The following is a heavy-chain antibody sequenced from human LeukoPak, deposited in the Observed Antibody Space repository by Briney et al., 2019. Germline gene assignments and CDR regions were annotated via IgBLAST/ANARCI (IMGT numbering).Heavy chain of an antibody. CDR3: ARHEHSSSWSPPGYFDV. Sequence: SETLSLTCAVYGGSFSGYYWSWIRQPPGKGLEWIGEINHSGSTNYNPSLKSRVTISVDTSKNQFSLKLRSLTAADTAVYYCARHEHSSSWSPPGYFDVWGRGALVTVSS. D-gene: IGHD6-13*01. V-gene: IGHV4-34*01. CDR2: INHSGST. J-gene: IGHJ2*01. CDR1: GGSFSGYY.